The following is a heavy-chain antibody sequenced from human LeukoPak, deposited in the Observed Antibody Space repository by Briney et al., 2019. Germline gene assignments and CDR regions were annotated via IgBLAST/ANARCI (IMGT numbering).Heavy chain of an antibody. Sequence: ASVKVSCKASGYTFTGYYMHWERQAPGQGLEWMGWINPNSGGTNYAQKFQGRVTMTRDTSISTAYMELSRLRSDDTAVYYCARHPDFWSGSIGDYWGQGTLVTVSS. D-gene: IGHD3-3*01. CDR2: INPNSGGT. CDR1: GYTFTGYY. CDR3: ARHPDFWSGSIGDY. J-gene: IGHJ4*02. V-gene: IGHV1-2*02.